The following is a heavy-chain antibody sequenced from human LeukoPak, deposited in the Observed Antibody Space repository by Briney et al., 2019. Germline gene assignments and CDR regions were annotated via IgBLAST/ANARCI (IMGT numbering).Heavy chain of an antibody. V-gene: IGHV3-23*01. J-gene: IGHJ4*02. CDR3: ARVAYYYESSDYSHFDY. CDR1: GFTFSSCA. Sequence: GGSLRLSCAVSGFTFSSCAMSWVRQAPGKGLEWVSGISGSGAGTYYADSVRGRFTISRDNAKNSVFLQMNSLRAEDTAVYYCARVAYYYESSDYSHFDYWGQGTLVTVSS. CDR2: ISGSGAGT. D-gene: IGHD3-22*01.